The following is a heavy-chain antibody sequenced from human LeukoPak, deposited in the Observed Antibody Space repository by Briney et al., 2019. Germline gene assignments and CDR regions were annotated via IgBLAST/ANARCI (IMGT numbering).Heavy chain of an antibody. Sequence: GGSLRLSCVASGIIVSGNYMSGVRQAPGKGLECVSVLYSGCNTDYANSVKGRFTISRGNSKNTQYLQMNNLRAEDTAGYYCARGSGFDYWGQGTLVTVSS. CDR1: GIIVSGNY. CDR3: ARGSGFDY. V-gene: IGHV3-53*01. D-gene: IGHD6-25*01. J-gene: IGHJ4*02. CDR2: LYSGCNT.